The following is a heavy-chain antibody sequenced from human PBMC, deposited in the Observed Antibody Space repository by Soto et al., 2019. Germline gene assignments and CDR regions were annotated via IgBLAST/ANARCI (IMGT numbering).Heavy chain of an antibody. CDR1: GFTFSSFG. Sequence: QVQLVESGGGVVQPGRSLRLSCAASGFTFSSFGMHWVRQAPGKGLEWAALISYDGSDEYYRDSVKGRFTISRDNSKNTLFLQVNSLRPEDTAVYYCAKDTSPGVSASSSDYWGQGALVTVSS. J-gene: IGHJ4*02. V-gene: IGHV3-30*18. CDR3: AKDTSPGVSASSSDY. D-gene: IGHD2-2*01. CDR2: ISYDGSDE.